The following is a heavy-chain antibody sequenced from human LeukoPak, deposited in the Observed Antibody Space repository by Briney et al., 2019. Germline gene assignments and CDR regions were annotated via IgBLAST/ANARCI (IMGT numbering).Heavy chain of an antibody. D-gene: IGHD5-18*01. CDR3: ASEGEIGYGYFH. CDR2: IKQDGSER. Sequence: GGSLRLSCAASGFTLSNYWMSWVRQAPGKGLEWVANIKQDGSERNCVDSVKGRFTISRDNVKNSLYLQMNSLRPEDTAVYYCASEGEIGYGYFHWGQGTLVTVSS. V-gene: IGHV3-7*01. J-gene: IGHJ4*02. CDR1: GFTLSNYW.